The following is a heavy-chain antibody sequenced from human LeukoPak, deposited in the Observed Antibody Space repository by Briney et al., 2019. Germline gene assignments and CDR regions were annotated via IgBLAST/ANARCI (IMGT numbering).Heavy chain of an antibody. CDR3: ASSPTSECSGGSCYSY. D-gene: IGHD2-15*01. V-gene: IGHV1-2*02. J-gene: IGHJ4*02. CDR1: GYTFTFYY. Sequence: ASVTVSFTASGYTFTFYYMHWVRQAPGQGLEWMGWINPNSGGTNYVQKFQGRVTMTRDTSITTAYMQLSRLRSDDTAVDYCASSPTSECSGGSCYSYWGQGTLVTVSS. CDR2: INPNSGGT.